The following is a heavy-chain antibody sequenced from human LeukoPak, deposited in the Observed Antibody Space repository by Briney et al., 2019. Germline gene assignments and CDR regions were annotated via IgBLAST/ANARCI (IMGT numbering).Heavy chain of an antibody. Sequence: EGSLRLSCAASGFTFSSYSMNWVRQAPGKGLEWVANIKPDGSETYYVDPVKGRFTISRDNAKSFLYLQMNSLRGEDSAVYYCGGFGYEAAVDLWGQGTLVTVSS. CDR1: GFTFSSYS. CDR3: GGFGYEAAVDL. V-gene: IGHV3-7*01. CDR2: IKPDGSET. J-gene: IGHJ4*02. D-gene: IGHD6-13*01.